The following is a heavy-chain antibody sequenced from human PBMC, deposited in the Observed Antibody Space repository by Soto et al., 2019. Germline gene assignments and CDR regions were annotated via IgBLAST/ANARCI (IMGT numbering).Heavy chain of an antibody. D-gene: IGHD3-22*01. CDR2: IYPCDSDT. CDR3: ARVPYYDSSGYYTKHYYYYGMDV. V-gene: IGHV5-51*01. J-gene: IGHJ6*02. CDR1: GYSFTSYW. Sequence: VESLKISCNGSGYSFTSYWIGWVRQMPGKCLEWMGIIYPCDSDTRYSPSFQGQVTISADKSISTAYLQWSSLKASDTAMYYCARVPYYDSSGYYTKHYYYYGMDVWGQGTTVTVSS.